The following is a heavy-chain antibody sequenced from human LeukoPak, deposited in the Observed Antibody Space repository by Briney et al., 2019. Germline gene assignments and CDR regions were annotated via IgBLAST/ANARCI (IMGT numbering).Heavy chain of an antibody. V-gene: IGHV5-51*01. Sequence: GESLKISCKGSGYSFTSYWIGWVRQMPGKGLEWMGIIYPGDSDTRYSPSFQGQVTISADKSISTAYLQWSSLKASGTAMYYCARLGIAAAGTGGYFDYWGQGTLVTVSS. D-gene: IGHD6-13*01. CDR2: IYPGDSDT. J-gene: IGHJ4*02. CDR3: ARLGIAAAGTGGYFDY. CDR1: GYSFTSYW.